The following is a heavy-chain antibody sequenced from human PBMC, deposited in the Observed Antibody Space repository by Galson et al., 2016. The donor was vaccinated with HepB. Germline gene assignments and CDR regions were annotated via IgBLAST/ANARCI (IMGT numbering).Heavy chain of an antibody. CDR3: ARGGGALTIVASGALSH. Sequence: SGYTFIHYDVYWVRQAPGQRLEWMGWMNPGKGTTRTAPRFQDRVTITSDTSASTVYMKLSSLRSEDTAVYYCARGGGALTIVASGALSHWGQGTLVTVSS. CDR2: MNPGKGTT. J-gene: IGHJ4*02. CDR1: GYTFIHYD. D-gene: IGHD4/OR15-4a*01. V-gene: IGHV1-3*01.